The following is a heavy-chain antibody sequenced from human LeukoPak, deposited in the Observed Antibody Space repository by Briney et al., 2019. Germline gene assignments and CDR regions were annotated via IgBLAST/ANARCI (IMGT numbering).Heavy chain of an antibody. D-gene: IGHD3-22*01. CDR3: ARVLDSSGYYY. CDR1: GFTFSSYS. V-gene: IGHV3-48*01. Sequence: GGSPRLSCAASGFTFSSYSMNWVRQAPGKGLEWVSYISSSSSTIYYADSVKGRFTISRDNAKNSLYLQMNSLRAEDTAVYYCARVLDSSGYYYWGQGTLVTVSS. J-gene: IGHJ4*02. CDR2: ISSSSSTI.